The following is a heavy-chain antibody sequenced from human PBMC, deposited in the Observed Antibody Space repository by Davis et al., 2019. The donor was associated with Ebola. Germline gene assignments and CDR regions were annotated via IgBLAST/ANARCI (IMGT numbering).Heavy chain of an antibody. Sequence: GESLKISCAASGFTFSSYSMNWVRQAPGKGLEWVSSISSSSSYIYYADSVKGRFTISRDNAKNSLCLQMNSLRAEDTAVYYCTSPGTGDGSDYWGQGTLVTVSS. V-gene: IGHV3-21*01. CDR1: GFTFSSYS. CDR2: ISSSSSYI. CDR3: TSPGTGDGSDY. D-gene: IGHD7-27*01. J-gene: IGHJ4*02.